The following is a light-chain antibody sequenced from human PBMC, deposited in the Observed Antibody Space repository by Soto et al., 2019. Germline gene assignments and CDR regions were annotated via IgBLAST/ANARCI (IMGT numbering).Light chain of an antibody. CDR3: QQYGSSPFT. J-gene: IGKJ3*01. CDR1: QSVSSSY. CDR2: GAS. V-gene: IGKV3-20*01. Sequence: EIVLTQSPGTLSLSPGERTTLSCRGSQSVSSSYLAWYQQKPGQAPRLLIYGASIRATGSPDRFRGSGSGTDFTLTISRLEPEDFAVYYCQQYGSSPFTFGPGTKVDIK.